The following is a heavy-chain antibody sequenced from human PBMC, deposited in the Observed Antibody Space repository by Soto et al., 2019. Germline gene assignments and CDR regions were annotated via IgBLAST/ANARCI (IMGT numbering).Heavy chain of an antibody. CDR1: DGSISSYY. CDR3: AGFSSGTYLFDL. Sequence: PSETLSLTCTVSDGSISSYYWSWIRQPPGKGLEWIGYIYGTGTTNYSPSLTNRVTISVDMSKNQFSLRLSSVTAADTAVYYCAGFSSGTYLFDLWGQGTPGIVSA. J-gene: IGHJ5*02. CDR2: IYGTGTT. D-gene: IGHD1-26*01. V-gene: IGHV4-59*01.